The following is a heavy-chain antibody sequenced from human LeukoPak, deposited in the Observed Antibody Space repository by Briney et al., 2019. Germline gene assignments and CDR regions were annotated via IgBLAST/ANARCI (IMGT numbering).Heavy chain of an antibody. CDR3: ANRALNYYGSGSYWLTFDP. V-gene: IGHV3-23*01. CDR1: GFTFSSYA. D-gene: IGHD3-10*01. J-gene: IGHJ5*02. Sequence: GGSLRLSCAASGFTFSSYAMSWVRQAPGKGLEWVSAISGSGGSTYYADSVKGRFTISRDNPKNTLYLQMNSLRAEDTAVYYCANRALNYYGSGSYWLTFDPWGQGTLVTVSS. CDR2: ISGSGGST.